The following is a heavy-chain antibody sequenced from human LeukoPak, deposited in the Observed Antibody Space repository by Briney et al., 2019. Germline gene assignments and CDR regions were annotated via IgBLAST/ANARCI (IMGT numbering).Heavy chain of an antibody. D-gene: IGHD1-26*01. CDR1: GYTFTGYY. J-gene: IGHJ4*02. V-gene: IGHV1-2*02. CDR2: INPNSGVT. CDR3: ASTKYSGSYALDY. Sequence: ASVNVSCKASGYTFTGYYMHWVRQAPGQGLEWMGWINPNSGVTNYAQKFQGRVTMTRDTSISTAYMELSRLTSDDTAIYYCASTKYSGSYALDYWGQGALVTVSS.